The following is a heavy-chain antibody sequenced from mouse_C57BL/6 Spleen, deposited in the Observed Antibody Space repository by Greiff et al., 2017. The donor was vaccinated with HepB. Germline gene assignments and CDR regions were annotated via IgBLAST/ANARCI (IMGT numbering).Heavy chain of an antibody. CDR2: IYPGDGDT. CDR3: ARGAGYYYAMDY. J-gene: IGHJ4*01. V-gene: IGHV1-80*01. CDR1: GYAFSSYW. D-gene: IGHD2-2*01. Sequence: QVQLKESGAELVKPGASVKISCKASGYAFSSYWMNWVKQRPGKGLEWIGQIYPGDGDTNYNGKFKGKATLTADKSSSTAYMRLSSLTSEDSAVYFCARGAGYYYAMDYWGQGTSVTVSS.